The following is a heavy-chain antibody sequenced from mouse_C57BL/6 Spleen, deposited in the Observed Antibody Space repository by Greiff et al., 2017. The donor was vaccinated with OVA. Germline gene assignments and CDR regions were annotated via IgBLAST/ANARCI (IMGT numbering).Heavy chain of an antibody. Sequence: EVKVVESGGGLVQSGRSLRLSCATSGFTFSDFYMEWVRQAPGKGLEWIAASRNKANDYTTEYSASVKGRFIVSRDTSQSILYLQMNALRAEDTAIYYCARDGTRGYFDVWGTGTTVTVSS. CDR2: SRNKANDYTT. V-gene: IGHV7-1*01. J-gene: IGHJ1*03. CDR1: GFTFSDFY. CDR3: ARDGTRGYFDV.